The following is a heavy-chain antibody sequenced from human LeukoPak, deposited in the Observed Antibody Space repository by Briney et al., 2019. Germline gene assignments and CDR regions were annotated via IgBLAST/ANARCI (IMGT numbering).Heavy chain of an antibody. V-gene: IGHV3-7*01. CDR2: IKQDGSEK. CDR1: GFTFSSYW. D-gene: IGHD6-19*01. CDR3: ASQISSDWYDFDY. Sequence: SGGSLRLSCAASGFTFSSYWMSWVRQAPGKGLEWVANIKQDGSEKYYVDSVKGRFTISRDNAKNSLYLQMNSLRAEDTAVYYCASQISSDWYDFDYWGQGTLVTVSS. J-gene: IGHJ4*02.